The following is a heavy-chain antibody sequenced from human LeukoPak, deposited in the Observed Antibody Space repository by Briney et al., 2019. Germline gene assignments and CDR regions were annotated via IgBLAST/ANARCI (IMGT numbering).Heavy chain of an antibody. Sequence: ASVKVSCKAFGYTFTSNYMHWVRQAPGQGPEWMGVISPSGGSTTYAQKFQGRVTLTRDMSTSTAYMELRSLRSDDTAMYYCARSSGWKYNIDYWGQGTLVTVSS. CDR1: GYTFTSNY. CDR2: ISPSGGST. J-gene: IGHJ4*02. D-gene: IGHD6-19*01. V-gene: IGHV1-46*01. CDR3: ARSSGWKYNIDY.